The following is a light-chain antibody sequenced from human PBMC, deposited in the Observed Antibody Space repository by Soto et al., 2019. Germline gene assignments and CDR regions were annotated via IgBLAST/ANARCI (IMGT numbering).Light chain of an antibody. V-gene: IGKV1-9*01. CDR1: HVISSS. CDR2: AAS. Sequence: IQLTQSPSFLAPSIGESVTITCRANHVISSSLALYQVKPGKAPKLLIYAASTLESVVPSRFSATVSGTEFSLTITSLQPEDFATYYCQQLFDSPITFGQGTRLEIK. J-gene: IGKJ5*01. CDR3: QQLFDSPIT.